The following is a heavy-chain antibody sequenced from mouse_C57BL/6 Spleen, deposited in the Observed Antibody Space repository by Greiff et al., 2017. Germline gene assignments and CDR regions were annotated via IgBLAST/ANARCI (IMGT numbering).Heavy chain of an antibody. D-gene: IGHD1-1*01. V-gene: IGHV2-2*01. J-gene: IGHJ2*01. Sequence: VKLMESGPGLVQPSQSLSITCTVSGFSLTSYGVHWVRQSPGKGLEWLGVIWSGGSTDYNAAFISRLSISKDNSKSQVFFKMNSLQADDTAIYYCARCYGSSYDYFDYWGQGTTLTVSS. CDR2: IWSGGST. CDR1: GFSLTSYG. CDR3: ARCYGSSYDYFDY.